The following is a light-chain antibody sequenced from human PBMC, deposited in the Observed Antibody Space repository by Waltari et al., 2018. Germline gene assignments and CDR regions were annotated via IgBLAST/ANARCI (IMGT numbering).Light chain of an antibody. V-gene: IGLV1-44*01. CDR3: ASWDASLNGWV. CDR1: RSNIGSNS. Sequence: QSVLTQPPSASGTPGQRVTISCSGGRSNIGSNSVNWFQQLPGTAPRLFIYFTYQGASGVPGRFSGSKSGTSAALAISGLQSGDEADYYCASWDASLNGWVFGGGTKLTVL. J-gene: IGLJ3*02. CDR2: FTY.